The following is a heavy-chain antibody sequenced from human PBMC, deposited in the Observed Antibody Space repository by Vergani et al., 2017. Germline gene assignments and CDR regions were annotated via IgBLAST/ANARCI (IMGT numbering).Heavy chain of an antibody. D-gene: IGHD3-3*01. Sequence: EVQLVESGGGLVQPGGSLRLSCAASGFTVSSNYMSWVRQAPGKGLEWVSVIYSGGSTYYADSVKGRFTISRDNSKNTLYLQMNSLRAEDTAVYYCAKPSPGITIFGWPLYWGQGTLVTVSS. J-gene: IGHJ1*01. CDR2: IYSGGST. CDR1: GFTVSSNY. V-gene: IGHV3-66*02. CDR3: AKPSPGITIFGWPLY.